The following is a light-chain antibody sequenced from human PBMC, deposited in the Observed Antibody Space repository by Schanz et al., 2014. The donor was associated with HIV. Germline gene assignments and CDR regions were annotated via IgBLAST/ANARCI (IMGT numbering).Light chain of an antibody. CDR3: QSYDSSLSGWV. V-gene: IGLV1-44*01. J-gene: IGLJ1*01. CDR2: NTY. CDR1: SSSIKTNT. Sequence: QSVLTQPPSASGTPGQRVTISCSGSSSSIKTNTVNWFQQLPGTAPKLLIYNTYHRPSGVPDRFSGSKSGTSASLAITGLQAEDEADYYCQSYDSSLSGWVFGTGTKLTVL.